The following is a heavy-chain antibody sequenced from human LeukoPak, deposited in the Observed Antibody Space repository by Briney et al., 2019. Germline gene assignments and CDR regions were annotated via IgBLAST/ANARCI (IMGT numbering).Heavy chain of an antibody. CDR2: LHADSGMT. CDR1: GFTFSSYA. Sequence: GGSLRLSCATSGFTFSSYAMSWVRQAPGKGLEWVSGLHADSGMTYYADSVKGRFTISRDNSKNTLYFQMNSLRAEDTAVYYCVKDFLHGPHIEPVGSVGPFDYWGQGTLVTVSS. CDR3: VKDFLHGPHIEPVGSVGPFDY. D-gene: IGHD2-2*01. V-gene: IGHV3-23*01. J-gene: IGHJ4*02.